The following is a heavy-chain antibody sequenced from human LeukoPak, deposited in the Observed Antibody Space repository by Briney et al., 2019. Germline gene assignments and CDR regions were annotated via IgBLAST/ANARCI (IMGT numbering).Heavy chain of an antibody. Sequence: SGTLSLTCTVSGGSISSSSYYWGWIRQPPGKGLEWIGSIYYSGSTYYNPSLKSRVTISVDTSKNQFSLKLSSVTAADTAVYYCASPGFDDAAGTRWGQGTLVTVSS. J-gene: IGHJ4*02. CDR1: GGSISSSSYY. V-gene: IGHV4-39*01. CDR2: IYYSGST. D-gene: IGHD6-13*01. CDR3: ASPGFDDAAGTR.